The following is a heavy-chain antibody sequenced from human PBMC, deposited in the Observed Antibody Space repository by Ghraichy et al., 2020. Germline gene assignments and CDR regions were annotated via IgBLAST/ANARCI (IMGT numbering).Heavy chain of an antibody. CDR1: GYTFSHYY. V-gene: IGHV3-7*03. D-gene: IGHD6-19*01. Sequence: GGSLRLSCVGSGYTFSHYYMSWVRQTPGKGLEWVGNINQDGSEKYSVESVKGRFTVSRDKAKNSLYVQMNSLRVEDTAVYYCVRDSTSGWSFDLWGQGAPVTVSS. CDR2: INQDGSEK. CDR3: VRDSTSGWSFDL. J-gene: IGHJ4*02.